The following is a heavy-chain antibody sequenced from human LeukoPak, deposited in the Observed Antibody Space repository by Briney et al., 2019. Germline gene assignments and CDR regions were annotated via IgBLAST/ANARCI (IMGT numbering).Heavy chain of an antibody. J-gene: IGHJ3*02. CDR1: GFTFSTYE. CDR3: ARGGNYGYLWNAFDI. V-gene: IGHV3-48*03. CDR2: ISSSGTTI. Sequence: PGGSLRLSCAASGFTFSTYEMNWVRQAPEKGLEWLSYISSSGTTIYYADSVKGRFTISRDNAKNSLYLQMNSLRAEDTTVYYCARGGNYGYLWNAFDIWGQGTMVTVSS. D-gene: IGHD5-18*01.